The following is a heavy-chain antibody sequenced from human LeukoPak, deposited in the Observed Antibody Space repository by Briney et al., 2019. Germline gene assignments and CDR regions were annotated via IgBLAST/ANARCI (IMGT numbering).Heavy chain of an antibody. CDR3: TRGSSGRRDN. V-gene: IGHV1-8*01. Sequence: GASVKVSCKASGYTFTSCDINWVRQAPGQRLEWMGWMNPNSGNTGYGQSFQGRITMTRDISIGTAYMELSNLTSEDTAIYYCTRGSSGRRDNWGQGTLVTVSA. J-gene: IGHJ4*02. CDR2: MNPNSGNT. CDR1: GYTFTSCD. D-gene: IGHD6-19*01.